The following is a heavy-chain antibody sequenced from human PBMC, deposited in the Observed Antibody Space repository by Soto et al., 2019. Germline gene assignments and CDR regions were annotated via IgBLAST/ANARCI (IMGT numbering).Heavy chain of an antibody. CDR3: ASMLVAGTVGY. V-gene: IGHV4-34*01. CDR1: GWSFSGYY. D-gene: IGHD6-19*01. Sequence: PXETLSLTCSVYGWSFSGYYWSWIRQPPGKGLEWIGEINHSGSTNYNPSLKSRVTISVDTSKNQFSLKLSSVTAADTAVYYCASMLVAGTVGYWGQGNLATVSS. J-gene: IGHJ4*02. CDR2: INHSGST.